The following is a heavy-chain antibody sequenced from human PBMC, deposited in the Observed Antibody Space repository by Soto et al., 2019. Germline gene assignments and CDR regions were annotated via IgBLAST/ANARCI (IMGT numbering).Heavy chain of an antibody. D-gene: IGHD3-16*01. CDR3: ARDWAEYYYGMDV. CDR2: INPSGGST. V-gene: IGHV1-46*01. CDR1: GYTFTSYY. Sequence: GAAVKVSCKASGYTFTSYYMHWVRQAPGQGLEWMGIINPSGGSTSYAQKFQGRVTMARDTSTSTVYMELSSLRSEDTAVYYCARDWAEYYYGMDVWGQGTTVTVSS. J-gene: IGHJ6*02.